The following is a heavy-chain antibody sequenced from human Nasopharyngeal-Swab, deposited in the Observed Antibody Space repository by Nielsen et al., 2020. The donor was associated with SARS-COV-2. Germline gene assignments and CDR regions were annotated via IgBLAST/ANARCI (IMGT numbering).Heavy chain of an antibody. Sequence: GGSLRLSCAASGFTFSSYSMNWVRQAPGKGLEWVSSISSSSSYIYYADSAKGRFTISRDNAKNSLYLQMNSLRAEDTAVYYCARAEGGLYAPDYWGQGTLVTVSS. CDR1: GFTFSSYS. V-gene: IGHV3-21*01. J-gene: IGHJ4*02. CDR2: ISSSSSYI. D-gene: IGHD2-8*01. CDR3: ARAEGGLYAPDY.